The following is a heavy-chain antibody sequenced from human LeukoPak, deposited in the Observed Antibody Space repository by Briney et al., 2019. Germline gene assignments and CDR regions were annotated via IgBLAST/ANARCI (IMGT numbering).Heavy chain of an antibody. Sequence: GGSLRLSCAASGFTFSDYWMHWVRQAPGKGLEWVSRIYSDESSTYYADSVKGRFTISRDNSKNTLYLQMDSLRAEDTAVYYCAQPSLWFGEGYWGQGTLVTVSS. J-gene: IGHJ4*02. CDR3: AQPSLWFGEGY. D-gene: IGHD3-10*01. CDR2: IYSDESST. V-gene: IGHV3-74*01. CDR1: GFTFSDYW.